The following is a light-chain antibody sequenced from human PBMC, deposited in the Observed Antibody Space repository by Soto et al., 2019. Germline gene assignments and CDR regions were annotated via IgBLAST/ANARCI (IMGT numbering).Light chain of an antibody. V-gene: IGLV1-40*01. CDR1: SSNIGAGYD. Sequence: QAVVTQPPSVSGAPGQRVTISCTGSSSNIGAGYDVHWYQQLPGTAPKLLIYGNSNRLSGVPDRFSGSKSGTSASLAITGLQAEDEADYYCQSYDSSLSGHVVFGGGTKVTVL. CDR3: QSYDSSLSGHVV. CDR2: GNS. J-gene: IGLJ2*01.